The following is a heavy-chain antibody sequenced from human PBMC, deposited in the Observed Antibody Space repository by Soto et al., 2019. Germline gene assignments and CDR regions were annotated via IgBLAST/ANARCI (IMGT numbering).Heavy chain of an antibody. CDR3: GRDRADYYDSSGYYYYYGMDV. Sequence: QVQLQESGPGLVKPSETLSLTCTVSGGSVSSGSYYWSWIRQPPGKGLEWIGYIYYSGSTNYNPSRKRLVTMSGDTSFHKFYLKLSSVAAADKAVYYCGRDRADYYDSSGYYYYYGMDVWGQGTTGTVSS. V-gene: IGHV4-61*01. D-gene: IGHD3-22*01. CDR2: IYYSGST. CDR1: GGSVSSGSYY. J-gene: IGHJ6*02.